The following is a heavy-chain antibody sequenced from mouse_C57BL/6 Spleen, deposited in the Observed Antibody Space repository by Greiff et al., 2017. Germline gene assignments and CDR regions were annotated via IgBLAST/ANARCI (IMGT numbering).Heavy chain of an antibody. CDR3: ARLTGTSYFDY. CDR2: ISDGGSYT. D-gene: IGHD4-1*01. V-gene: IGHV5-4*01. J-gene: IGHJ2*01. CDR1: GFTFSSYA. Sequence: EVQVVESGGGLVKPGGSLKLSCAASGFTFSSYAMSWVRQTPEKRLEWVATISDGGSYTYYPDNVKGRFTISRDNAKNNLYLQMSHLKSEDTAMYYCARLTGTSYFDYWGQGTTLTVSS.